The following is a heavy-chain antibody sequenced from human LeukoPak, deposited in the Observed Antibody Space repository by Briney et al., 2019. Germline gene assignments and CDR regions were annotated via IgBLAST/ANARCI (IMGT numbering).Heavy chain of an antibody. J-gene: IGHJ6*02. D-gene: IGHD2-2*01. V-gene: IGHV1-8*01. Sequence: GASVKVSCKASGYTFTSYDINWVRQATGQGLGWKGWMKLKSGKTSYEQKFQGKVTITMNSYISKTYMELRRQRSGDKDVYYCAVVVVPAAQTSYYYYGMDVWGQGTTVTVSS. CDR1: GYTFTSYD. CDR2: MKLKSGKT. CDR3: AVVVVPAAQTSYYYYGMDV.